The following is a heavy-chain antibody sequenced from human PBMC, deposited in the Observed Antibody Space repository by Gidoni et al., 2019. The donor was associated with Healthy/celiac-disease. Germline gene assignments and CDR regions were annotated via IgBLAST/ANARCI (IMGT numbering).Heavy chain of an antibody. CDR2: ISWNSGSI. CDR1: GFTFDDYA. Sequence: EVQLVESGGGLVQPGRSLRLSCAASGFTFDDYAMNWVRQAPGKGLEWVSGISWNSGSIGYADSVKGRFTISRDNAKNSLYLQMNSLRAEDTALYYCAKDNGYCSSTSCYDYYYYGMDVWGQGTTVTVS. V-gene: IGHV3-9*01. D-gene: IGHD2-2*03. J-gene: IGHJ6*02. CDR3: AKDNGYCSSTSCYDYYYYGMDV.